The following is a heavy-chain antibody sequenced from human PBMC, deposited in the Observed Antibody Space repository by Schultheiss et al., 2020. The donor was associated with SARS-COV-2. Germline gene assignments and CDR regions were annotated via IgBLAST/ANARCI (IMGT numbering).Heavy chain of an antibody. CDR3: ARYPTYYDFWSGYYTGY. CDR2: INHSGST. Sequence: GSLKLSCAVYGGSFSGYYWSWIRQPPGKGLEWIGEINHSGSTNYNPSLKSRVTISVDTSKNQFSLKLSSVTAADTAVYYCARYPTYYDFWSGYYTGYWGQGTLVTVSS. J-gene: IGHJ4*02. D-gene: IGHD3-3*01. CDR1: GGSFSGYY. V-gene: IGHV4-34*01.